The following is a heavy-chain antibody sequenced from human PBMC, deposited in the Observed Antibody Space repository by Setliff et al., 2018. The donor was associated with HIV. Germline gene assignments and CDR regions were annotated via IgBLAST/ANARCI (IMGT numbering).Heavy chain of an antibody. D-gene: IGHD2-21*01. Sequence: SETLSLTCSVSGASISTGEYYWSWVRQYPGRGLEWIGYIYHNGGTSYNPSLRSRLSVSLDTSRNQFSLKLTSVTAADTAIYYCARYHIGGIQYFQHWGQGALVTVSS. V-gene: IGHV4-30-4*01. CDR2: IYHNGGT. CDR1: GASISTGEYY. J-gene: IGHJ1*01. CDR3: ARYHIGGIQYFQH.